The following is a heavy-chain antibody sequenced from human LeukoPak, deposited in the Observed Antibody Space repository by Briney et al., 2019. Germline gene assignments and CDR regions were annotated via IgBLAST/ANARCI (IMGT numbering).Heavy chain of an antibody. V-gene: IGHV3-23*01. CDR2: VSGGGGDT. D-gene: IGHD3-16*01. J-gene: IGHJ4*02. CDR1: GFSFSSFA. CDR3: AKVGFGGDVGRDYFDY. Sequence: GGSLRLSCAASGFSFSSFAMSWVRQAPGKGLEWVSAVSGGGGDTYYVDFVKGRFTISRDNSRNTLYLQMNSLRADDAAVYYCAKVGFGGDVGRDYFDYWGQGTLVTVSS.